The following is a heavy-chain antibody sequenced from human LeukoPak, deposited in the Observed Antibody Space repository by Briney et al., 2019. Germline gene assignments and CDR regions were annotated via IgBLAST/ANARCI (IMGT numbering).Heavy chain of an antibody. J-gene: IGHJ4*02. CDR2: ISGSGGST. V-gene: IGHV3-23*01. CDR1: GFTFSTYA. CDR3: AKVENYDSSGYLH. D-gene: IGHD3-22*01. Sequence: GGSLRFSCVASGFTFSTYAMSWVRQASGKGLEWVSVISGSGGSTYYADSVKGRFTISRDNSKNTLYLQMNSLRVEDTAVYYCAKVENYDSSGYLHWGQGTLVTVSS.